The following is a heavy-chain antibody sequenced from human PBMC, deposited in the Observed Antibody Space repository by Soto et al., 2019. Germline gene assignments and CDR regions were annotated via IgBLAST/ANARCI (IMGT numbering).Heavy chain of an antibody. CDR1: GFTFSSYG. D-gene: IGHD2-2*01. J-gene: IGHJ4*02. CDR3: AKGYHNFDY. V-gene: IGHV3-30*18. Sequence: GSLSLSCAASGFTFSSYGMHGVRQAPGKGLEWVAVISYDGSNKYYADSVKGRFTISRDNSKNTLYLQMNGLRVEDTAVYYCAKGYHNFDYWGLGTLVTVSS. CDR2: ISYDGSNK.